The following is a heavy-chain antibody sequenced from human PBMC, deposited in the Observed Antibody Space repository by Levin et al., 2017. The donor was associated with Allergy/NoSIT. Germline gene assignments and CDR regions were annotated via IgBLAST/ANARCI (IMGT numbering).Heavy chain of an antibody. V-gene: IGHV1-2*02. D-gene: IGHD4-17*01. CDR2: VNCNSGDT. CDR1: GYTFTDHY. CDR3: ARNDYGDYIQNFDY. J-gene: IGHJ4*02. Sequence: ASVKVSCEAAGYTFTDHYMHWVRQAPGQGLEWMGWVNCNSGDTHYAQKFQDRVTMTRDTSITTAYIEVSSLRFDDTALYFCARNDYGDYIQNFDYWGQGTLVTVSS.